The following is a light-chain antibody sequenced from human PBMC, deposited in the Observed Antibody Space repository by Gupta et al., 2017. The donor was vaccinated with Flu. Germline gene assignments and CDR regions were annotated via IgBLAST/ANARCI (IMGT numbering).Light chain of an antibody. Sequence: QSALTQPASVSGSPGQSITISCTGTSSDVGGSNYVSWYQQHPGKAPKLIIYDVTKRPSGVSSRFSGSKSGNTASLTISGLEAEDESDYFCSSYTSTNTFYVFGTGTKVTVL. CDR3: SSYTSTNTFYV. V-gene: IGLV2-14*01. CDR1: SSDVGGSNY. CDR2: DVT. J-gene: IGLJ1*01.